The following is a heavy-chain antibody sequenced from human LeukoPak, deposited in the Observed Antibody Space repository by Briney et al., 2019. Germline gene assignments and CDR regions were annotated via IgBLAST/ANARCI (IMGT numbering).Heavy chain of an antibody. CDR1: GGSISSYY. D-gene: IGHD1-26*01. Sequence: SETLSLTCTVSGGSISSYYWSWIRQPPGKGLEWIGYIYYSGSTNYNPSLKSRVTISVDTSKNQVSLKLSSVTAADTAVYYCARDANSGSYHDAFDIWGQGTMVTVSS. CDR3: ARDANSGSYHDAFDI. CDR2: IYYSGST. V-gene: IGHV4-59*01. J-gene: IGHJ3*02.